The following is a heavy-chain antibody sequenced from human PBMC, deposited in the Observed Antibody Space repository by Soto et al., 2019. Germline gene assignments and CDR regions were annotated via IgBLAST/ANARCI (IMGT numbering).Heavy chain of an antibody. V-gene: IGHV3-30*18. J-gene: IGHJ5*02. Sequence: GGSLRLSCAASGFTFSSYGMHWVRQAPGKGLEWVAVISYDGSNKYYADSVKGRFTISRDNSKNTLYLQMNSLRAEDTAVYYCAKDGPASGGFDPWGQGTLVTV. CDR2: ISYDGSNK. CDR3: AKDGPASGGFDP. D-gene: IGHD1-26*01. CDR1: GFTFSSYG.